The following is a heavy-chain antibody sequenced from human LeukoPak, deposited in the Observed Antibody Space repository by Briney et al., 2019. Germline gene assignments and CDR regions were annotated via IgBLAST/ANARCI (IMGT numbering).Heavy chain of an antibody. V-gene: IGHV1-46*01. Sequence: SVNVSCKASGYTFTSHYIHWLRQAPGQGLEWMGIINLNGGSTRYAQNFQGRVAMTRDTSTSTVYMELSSLRSEDTAVYYCARDPWSSGWSRINWFDTWGQRTLVTVSS. J-gene: IGHJ5*02. D-gene: IGHD6-19*01. CDR3: ARDPWSSGWSRINWFDT. CDR1: GYTFTSHY. CDR2: INLNGGST.